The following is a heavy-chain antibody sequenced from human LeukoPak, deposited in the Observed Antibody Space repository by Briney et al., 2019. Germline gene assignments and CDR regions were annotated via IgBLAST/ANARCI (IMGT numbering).Heavy chain of an antibody. CDR3: ARTGYSSSWYAPDY. D-gene: IGHD6-13*01. CDR1: GGSISSYY. J-gene: IGHJ4*02. Sequence: SETLSLTCTVSGGSISSYYWSWIRQPPGKGLEWIGYIYYSGSTNYNPSLKSRVTISVDTSKNQFSLKLSSVTAADTAVYYCARTGYSSSWYAPDYWGQGTLVTVSS. CDR2: IYYSGST. V-gene: IGHV4-59*01.